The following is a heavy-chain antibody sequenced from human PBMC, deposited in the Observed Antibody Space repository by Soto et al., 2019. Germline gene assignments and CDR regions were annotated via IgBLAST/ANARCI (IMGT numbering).Heavy chain of an antibody. CDR2: ISADNGNT. J-gene: IGHJ4*02. V-gene: IGHV1-18*01. CDR1: GYTFTSYG. D-gene: IGHD3-10*01. CDR3: ATDHGSVTNLGRWEDY. Sequence: QVQLVQSGAEVKKPGASVKVSCKASGYTFTSYGISWVRQAPGQGLEWMGWISADNGNTNYAQKLPGRGIMTRDTSRRTAYMELRSLRSDDTAVYYCATDHGSVTNLGRWEDYWGQGTLVTVSS.